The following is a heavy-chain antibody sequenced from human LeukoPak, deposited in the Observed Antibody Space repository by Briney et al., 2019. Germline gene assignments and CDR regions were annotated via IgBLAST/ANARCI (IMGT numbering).Heavy chain of an antibody. CDR3: ARDLGY. Sequence: GRSLRLSCAASGLTFSSYAMHWVRQAPGKGLEWVAVISYDGSNKYYADSVKGRFTISRDNSKNTLYLQMNSLRAEDTAVYYCARDLGYWGQGTLVTVSS. V-gene: IGHV3-30-3*01. CDR1: GLTFSSYA. J-gene: IGHJ4*02. CDR2: ISYDGSNK.